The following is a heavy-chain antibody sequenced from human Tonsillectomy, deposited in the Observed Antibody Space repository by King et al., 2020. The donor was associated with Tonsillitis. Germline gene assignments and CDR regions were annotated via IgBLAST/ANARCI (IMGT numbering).Heavy chain of an antibody. CDR3: ARGAVAGIFFGMDV. CDR2: IYYSGST. Sequence: QLQESGPGLVKPSETLSLTCTVSGGSVSSGSYYWSWIRQPPGKGLEWIGYIYYSGSTNYNTSLKSRVTISVDTSKNQFSLKLSSVTAADTAVYYCARGAVAGIFFGMDVWGQGTTVTVSS. CDR1: GGSVSSGSYY. J-gene: IGHJ6*02. D-gene: IGHD6-19*01. V-gene: IGHV4-61*01.